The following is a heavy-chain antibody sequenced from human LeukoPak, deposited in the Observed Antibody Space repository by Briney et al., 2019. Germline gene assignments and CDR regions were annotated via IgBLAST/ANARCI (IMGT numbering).Heavy chain of an antibody. CDR1: GFTFDDYA. CDR3: AKDTSIAVAGTGALSD. Sequence: GGSLRLSCAASGFTFDDYAMHWVRQALGKGLEWVSGISWNSGSIGYADSVKGRFTISRDNAKNSLYLQMNSLRAEDMALYYCAKDTSIAVAGTGALSDWGQGTLVTVSS. V-gene: IGHV3-9*03. CDR2: ISWNSGSI. J-gene: IGHJ4*02. D-gene: IGHD6-19*01.